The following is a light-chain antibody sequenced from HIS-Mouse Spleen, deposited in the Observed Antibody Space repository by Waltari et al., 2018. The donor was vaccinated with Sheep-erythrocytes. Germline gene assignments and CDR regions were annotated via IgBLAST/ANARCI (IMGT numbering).Light chain of an antibody. CDR3: QQANSFPIT. CDR1: QGISSC. V-gene: IGKV1-12*01. Sequence: DIQMTQSPSSVSASVGDRVTITCRASQGISSCLAWYQQTPGKAPKLLIYAASSLQSGVPSRVSGSGSGTDCTLTISSLQPEDFATYYCQQANSFPITFGQGTRLEIK. J-gene: IGKJ5*01. CDR2: AAS.